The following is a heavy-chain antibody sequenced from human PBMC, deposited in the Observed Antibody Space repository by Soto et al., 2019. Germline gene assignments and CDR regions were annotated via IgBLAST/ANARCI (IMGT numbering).Heavy chain of an antibody. D-gene: IGHD5-18*01. CDR2: IYYSGST. V-gene: IGHV4-59*01. CDR3: ARGDTYFDY. CDR1: GGSISSYY. Sequence: SETLSLTCTVSGGSISSYYWSWIRQPPGKGLEWIGYIYYSGSTNYNPSLKSRVTISVDTSKNQFSLTLTSVTAADTAVYYCARGDTYFDYWGQRTLVTVSS. J-gene: IGHJ4*02.